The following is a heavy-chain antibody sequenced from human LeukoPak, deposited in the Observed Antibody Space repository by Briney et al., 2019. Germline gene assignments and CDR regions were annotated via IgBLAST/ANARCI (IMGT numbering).Heavy chain of an antibody. D-gene: IGHD4-17*01. Sequence: GGSLRLSCAASGFTFSSYAMSWVRQAPGKGLEWVSAISGSGGSTYYADSVKGRFTISRDNSKNTLYLQMNSLRAEDTAVYYCAKLAVTTLAGSPNWFDPWGQGTLVTVSS. CDR1: GFTFSSYA. V-gene: IGHV3-23*01. CDR2: ISGSGGST. CDR3: AKLAVTTLAGSPNWFDP. J-gene: IGHJ5*02.